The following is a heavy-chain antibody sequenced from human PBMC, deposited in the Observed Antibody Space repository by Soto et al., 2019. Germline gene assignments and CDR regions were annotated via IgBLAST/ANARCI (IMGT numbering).Heavy chain of an antibody. CDR1: GYSFTSYW. CDR2: VDPSDSYT. V-gene: IGHV5-10-1*01. CDR3: ARDRSGDRLDFDY. Sequence: GESLKISCKGSGYSFTSYWISWVRQMPGKGLEWMGRVDPSDSYTNYSPSFQGHVTISADKSISTAYLQWSSLKASDTAMYYCARDRSGDRLDFDYWGQGTLVTVSS. D-gene: IGHD3-10*01. J-gene: IGHJ4*02.